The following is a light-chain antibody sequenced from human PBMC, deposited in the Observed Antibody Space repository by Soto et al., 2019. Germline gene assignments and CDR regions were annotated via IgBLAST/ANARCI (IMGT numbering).Light chain of an antibody. CDR2: EVS. CDR3: SSYTSSSTLVV. CDR1: SSDVGGYSY. V-gene: IGLV2-14*01. J-gene: IGLJ2*01. Sequence: QSALTQPASVSGSPGQSITISCTGTSSDVGGYSYVSWYQHHPGKAPKLMIYEVSNRPSGVSNRFSGSKSGNTASLTISGLQAEDEADYYCSSYTSSSTLVVFGGGTQLTVL.